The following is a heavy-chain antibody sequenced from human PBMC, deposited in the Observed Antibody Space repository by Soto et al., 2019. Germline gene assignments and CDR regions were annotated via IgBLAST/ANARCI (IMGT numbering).Heavy chain of an antibody. CDR1: GYTFSNYA. J-gene: IGHJ5*02. V-gene: IGHV1-18*04. CDR2: VSPYNGIA. D-gene: IGHD3-16*02. Sequence: ASVKVSCKTSGYTFSNYAISWVRQTPGQGLEWMGWVSPYNGIANYTQKFRGRVTMTTDTSTATAHMELTSLRSDDTAMYYCARSSGGVFGIIIEGSNWLAPWGQGSLVTVSS. CDR3: ARSSGGVFGIIIEGSNWLAP.